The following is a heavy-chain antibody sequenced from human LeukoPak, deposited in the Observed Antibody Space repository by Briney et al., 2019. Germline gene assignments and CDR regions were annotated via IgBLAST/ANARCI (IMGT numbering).Heavy chain of an antibody. CDR1: GYTFTNYA. Sequence: GASVKVSCKASGYTFTNYAMNWVRQAPGQGLEWMGWINTNTGNPTYAQGFTGRFVFSLDTSVSTAYLQISSLKAEDTAVYYCARAATNYDILTGYHPVYFDYWGQGTLVTVSS. CDR3: ARAATNYDILTGYHPVYFDY. D-gene: IGHD3-9*01. V-gene: IGHV7-4-1*02. J-gene: IGHJ4*02. CDR2: INTNTGNP.